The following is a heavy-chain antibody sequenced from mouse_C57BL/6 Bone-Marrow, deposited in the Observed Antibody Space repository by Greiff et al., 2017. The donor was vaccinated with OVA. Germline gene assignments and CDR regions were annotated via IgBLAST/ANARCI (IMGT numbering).Heavy chain of an antibody. CDR1: GFTFSDYY. J-gene: IGHJ1*03. V-gene: IGHV5-16*01. Sequence: EVMLVESEGGLVQPGSSMKLSCTASGFTFSDYYMAWVRQVPEKGLEWVANINYDGSSTYYLDSLKSRFIISRDNAKNILYLQMSSLKSEDTATYYCERDGLYYGSSPLPFDVWGTGTTVTVSS. CDR3: ERDGLYYGSSPLPFDV. CDR2: INYDGSST. D-gene: IGHD1-1*01.